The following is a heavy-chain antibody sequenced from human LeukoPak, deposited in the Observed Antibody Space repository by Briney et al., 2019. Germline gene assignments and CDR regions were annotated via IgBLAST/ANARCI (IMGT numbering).Heavy chain of an antibody. CDR2: ISAYNGNT. J-gene: IGHJ5*02. CDR3: ARALVIADLDWFDP. Sequence: GASVKVSCKASGYTFTSYGISWVRQAPGQGLEWMGWISAYNGNTNYAQKLQGRVTMTTDTSTSTAYMELRSLRSVDTAVYYCARALVIADLDWFDPWGQGTLVTVSS. CDR1: GYTFTSYG. D-gene: IGHD3-22*01. V-gene: IGHV1-18*01.